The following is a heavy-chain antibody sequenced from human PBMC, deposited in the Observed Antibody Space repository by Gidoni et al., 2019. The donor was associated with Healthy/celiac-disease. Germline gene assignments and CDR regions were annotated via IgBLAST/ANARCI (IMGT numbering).Heavy chain of an antibody. Sequence: EVQLLESGGGLVQPGGSLRLSCAASGFTFSSYAMRWVRQAPGKGLEGVSAISGRGGSTYYADSVKGRFTISRDNSKNTLYLQMNSLRAEDTAVYYCAKVFGRVNAFGVPDSSWYDRTFDYWGQGTLVTVSS. CDR3: AKVFGRVNAFGVPDSSWYDRTFDY. CDR2: ISGRGGST. CDR1: GFTFSSYA. D-gene: IGHD6-13*01. V-gene: IGHV3-23*01. J-gene: IGHJ4*02.